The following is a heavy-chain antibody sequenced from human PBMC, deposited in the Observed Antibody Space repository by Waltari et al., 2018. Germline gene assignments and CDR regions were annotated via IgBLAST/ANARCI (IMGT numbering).Heavy chain of an antibody. CDR3: ARAHRRDGYSLDY. V-gene: IGHV4-34*01. D-gene: IGHD5-18*01. J-gene: IGHJ4*02. Sequence: QVQLQQWGAGLLKPSETRSLTCAVYGGYFSGYYWRWIRQAPGKGVGVSGEINHSGSTNYNPSLKSRVTISVDTSKNQFSLKLSSVTAADTAVYYCARAHRRDGYSLDYWGQGTLVTVSS. CDR2: INHSGST. CDR1: GGYFSGYY.